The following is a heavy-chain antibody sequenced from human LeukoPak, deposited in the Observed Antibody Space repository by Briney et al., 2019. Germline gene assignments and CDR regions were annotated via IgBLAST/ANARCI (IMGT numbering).Heavy chain of an antibody. V-gene: IGHV4-4*07. Sequence: PSETLSLTCTVSGASINNDYWTWVRQVAGKGLEWIGRVYASGSTNYDPYLRSRITMSVDTSKNPFSLDLSSVTAADTGVYYCARGWAPRGEKSSFASWGQGTLVTVSS. CDR1: GASINNDY. CDR3: ARGWAPRGEKSSFAS. D-gene: IGHD3-10*01. J-gene: IGHJ4*02. CDR2: VYASGST.